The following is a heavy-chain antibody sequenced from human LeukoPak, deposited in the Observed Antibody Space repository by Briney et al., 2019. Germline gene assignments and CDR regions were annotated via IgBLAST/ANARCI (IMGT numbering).Heavy chain of an antibody. V-gene: IGHV3-64*02. CDR3: ARVKMGATVSDYYYYYIDV. CDR2: ITSNGAYT. J-gene: IGHJ6*03. Sequence: GGSLRLSCAASGFTFSDYTIHWVRQAPGKGLQSVSAITSNGAYTHYADSVKGRFTISRDNSRNAVFLQMGGLRIEDMAVYYCARVKMGATVSDYYYYYIDVWGKGTTVTVSS. CDR1: GFTFSDYT. D-gene: IGHD1-26*01.